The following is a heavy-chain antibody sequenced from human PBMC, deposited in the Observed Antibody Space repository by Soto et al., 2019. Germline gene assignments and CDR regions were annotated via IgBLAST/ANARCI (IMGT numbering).Heavy chain of an antibody. CDR1: GFTFSSYS. CDR3: ARGLDCSSTSCYGLDY. J-gene: IGHJ4*02. CDR2: ISSSSSYI. Sequence: ESGGGLVKPGGSLRLSCAASGFTFSSYSMNWVRQAPGKGLEWVSSISSSSSYIYYADSVKGRFTISRDNAKNSLYLQMNSLRAEDTAVYYCARGLDCSSTSCYGLDYWGQGTLVTVSS. V-gene: IGHV3-21*01. D-gene: IGHD2-2*01.